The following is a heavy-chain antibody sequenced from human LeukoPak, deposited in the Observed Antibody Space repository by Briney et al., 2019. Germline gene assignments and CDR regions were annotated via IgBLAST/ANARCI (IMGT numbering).Heavy chain of an antibody. Sequence: GGSLRLSCAASGFTVSSNYMSWVRQAPGRGLEWVSVIYSGGSTYYADSVKGRFTISRDNSKNTLYLQMNSLRAEDTAVYYCARMRWFGEPYYFDYWGQGTLVTVSS. J-gene: IGHJ4*02. CDR3: ARMRWFGEPYYFDY. CDR2: IYSGGST. V-gene: IGHV3-53*01. CDR1: GFTVSSNY. D-gene: IGHD3-10*01.